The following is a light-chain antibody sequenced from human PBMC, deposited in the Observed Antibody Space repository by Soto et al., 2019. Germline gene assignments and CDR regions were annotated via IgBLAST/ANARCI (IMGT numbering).Light chain of an antibody. CDR1: SSDVGAYSY. J-gene: IGLJ2*01. CDR2: DVS. Sequence: QSVLTQPASVSGSPGQSITISCTGTSSDVGAYSYVSWYQQHPGKAPKLMIYDVSNRPSGISNRFSGSKSGNTASLTISGLQAEDEADYYCSSYTTNTIVVFGGGTQLTVL. V-gene: IGLV2-14*01. CDR3: SSYTTNTIVV.